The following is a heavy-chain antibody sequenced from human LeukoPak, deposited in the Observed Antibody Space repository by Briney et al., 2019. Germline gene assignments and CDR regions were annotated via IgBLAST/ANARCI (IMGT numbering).Heavy chain of an antibody. Sequence: SETLSLTCTVSSGSIYTGTYYWSWIRQPAGKGLEWIGRISTGGSTNYNPSLKSRVTIPVDTSKNHFSLRLGSVTAADTAVYYCARGGTSSWNGWFDPWGQGTLVTVSS. J-gene: IGHJ5*02. D-gene: IGHD6-13*01. CDR3: ARGGTSSWNGWFDP. CDR2: ISTGGST. V-gene: IGHV4-61*02. CDR1: SGSIYTGTYY.